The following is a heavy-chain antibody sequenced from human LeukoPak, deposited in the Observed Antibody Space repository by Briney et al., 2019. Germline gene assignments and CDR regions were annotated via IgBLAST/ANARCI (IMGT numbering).Heavy chain of an antibody. Sequence: SETLSLTCTVSGGSISSYYWSWIRQPPGKGLEWIGYIYYSGSTNYNPSLKSRVTISVDTSKNQFSLKLSSVTAADTAVYYCARRSSIAVAGIYGMDVWGQGTTVTVSS. CDR1: GGSISSYY. J-gene: IGHJ6*02. CDR2: IYYSGST. V-gene: IGHV4-59*08. CDR3: ARRSSIAVAGIYGMDV. D-gene: IGHD6-19*01.